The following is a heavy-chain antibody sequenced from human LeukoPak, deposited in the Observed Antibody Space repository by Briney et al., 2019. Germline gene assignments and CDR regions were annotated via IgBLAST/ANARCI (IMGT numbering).Heavy chain of an antibody. CDR1: GYTFTSYD. Sequence: ASVKVSCKASGYTFTSYDINWVRQATGQGLEWMGWMNPNSGNTGYAQKLQGRVTMTTDTSTSTAYMELRSLRSDDTAVYYCARVGVSSWELQGDYWGQGTLVTVSS. CDR3: ARVGVSSWELQGDY. J-gene: IGHJ4*02. D-gene: IGHD1-26*01. CDR2: MNPNSGNT. V-gene: IGHV1-8*01.